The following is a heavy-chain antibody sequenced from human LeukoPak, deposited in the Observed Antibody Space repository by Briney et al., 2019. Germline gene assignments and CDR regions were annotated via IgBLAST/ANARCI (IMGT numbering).Heavy chain of an antibody. CDR1: GFTFSTYS. Sequence: GSLRLSCAASGFTFSTYSMTWVRQAPGKGLEWVSSISRSSIYIYYADSVKGRFTIYRDNAKNSLFLQMNSLRAEDTAVYYCAREGQQSYGMDVWGQGTTVTVSS. CDR2: ISRSSIYI. CDR3: AREGQQSYGMDV. V-gene: IGHV3-21*01. J-gene: IGHJ6*02. D-gene: IGHD6-13*01.